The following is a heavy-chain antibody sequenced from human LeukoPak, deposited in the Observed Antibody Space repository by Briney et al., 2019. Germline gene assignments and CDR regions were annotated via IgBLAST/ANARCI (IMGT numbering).Heavy chain of an antibody. CDR3: ARDSHYSAAPSDY. CDR2: IIPTLGIA. Sequence: SVKVSCKASGGTFSNDAISWVRQAPGQGLDWMGRIIPTLGIAKYAQKFQGRVTITADSSTSTAYMELRSLRSEDTAVYYCARDSHYSAAPSDYWGQGTLVNVSS. J-gene: IGHJ4*02. D-gene: IGHD2-21*01. CDR1: GGTFSNDA. V-gene: IGHV1-69*04.